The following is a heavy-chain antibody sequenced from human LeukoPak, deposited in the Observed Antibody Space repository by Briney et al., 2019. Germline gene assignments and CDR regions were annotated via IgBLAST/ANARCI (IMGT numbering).Heavy chain of an antibody. Sequence: GGSLRLSCAASGFTFSSYAMSWVRQAPGKGLEWVSAISGSGGSTYYADSVKGRFTISRDNSKNTLYLQMNGLRAEDTAVYYCAKDPNYYDSSPPGPWGQGTLVTVSS. CDR1: GFTFSSYA. J-gene: IGHJ5*02. V-gene: IGHV3-23*01. CDR2: ISGSGGST. CDR3: AKDPNYYDSSPPGP. D-gene: IGHD3-22*01.